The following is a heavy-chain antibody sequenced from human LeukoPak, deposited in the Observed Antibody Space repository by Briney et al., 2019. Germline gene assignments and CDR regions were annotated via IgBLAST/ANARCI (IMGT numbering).Heavy chain of an antibody. V-gene: IGHV4-4*07. J-gene: IGHJ5*02. CDR2: IYTSGST. Sequence: PSETLSLTCTVSGGSISSYYWSWIRQPAGKGLEWIGRIYTSGSTNYNPSLKSRVTMSVDTSKNQFSLKLSSVTAADTAVYYCARGRIVATITVLYLNWFDPWGQGTLVTVSS. D-gene: IGHD5-12*01. CDR3: ARGRIVATITVLYLNWFDP. CDR1: GGSISSYY.